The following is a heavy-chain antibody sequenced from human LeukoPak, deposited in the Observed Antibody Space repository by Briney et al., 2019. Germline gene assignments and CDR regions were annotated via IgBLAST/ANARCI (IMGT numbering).Heavy chain of an antibody. CDR2: INPSGGST. V-gene: IGHV1-46*01. CDR1: GYTFTSYY. CDR3: ASCLYYYYGMDV. Sequence: ASVKVSCKASGYTFTSYYMHWVRQAPGQGLEWMGIINPSGGSTSYAQKFQGRVTMTRDTSTSTVYMELSSPRSEDTAVYYCASCLYYYYGMDVWGQGTTVTVSS. J-gene: IGHJ6*02.